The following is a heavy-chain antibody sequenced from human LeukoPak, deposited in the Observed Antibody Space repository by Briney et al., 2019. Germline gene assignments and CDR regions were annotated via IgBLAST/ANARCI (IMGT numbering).Heavy chain of an antibody. CDR2: IKQDGSEK. CDR1: GLTFSSYW. V-gene: IGHV3-7*01. CDR3: ARDRRTWQLVLFDY. J-gene: IGHJ4*02. D-gene: IGHD6-6*01. Sequence: GGSLRLSCAASGLTFSSYWMSWVRQAPGRGLGWVANIKQDGSEKYYVASVKGRFTTSNDNTKNSLYLQMNSLRAEDTAVYYCARDRRTWQLVLFDYWGQGTLVTVSS.